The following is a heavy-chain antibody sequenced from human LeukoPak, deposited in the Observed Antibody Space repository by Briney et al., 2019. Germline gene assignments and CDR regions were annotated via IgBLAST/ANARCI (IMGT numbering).Heavy chain of an antibody. CDR2: INQDGSEK. CDR3: ARDRALYDSRRGYYYTEDDY. D-gene: IGHD3-22*01. CDR1: GFTFSSYW. V-gene: IGHV3-7*03. Sequence: GGSLRLSCAASGFTFSSYWMSWVRQAPGKGLEWVANINQDGSEKYSLDSVKGRFTISRDNAKTSRYLQMNSLRVDDTAVYYCARDRALYDSRRGYYYTEDDYWGQGTLVTVSS. J-gene: IGHJ4*02.